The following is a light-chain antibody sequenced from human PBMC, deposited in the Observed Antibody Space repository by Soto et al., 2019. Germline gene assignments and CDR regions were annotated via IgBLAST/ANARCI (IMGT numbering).Light chain of an antibody. V-gene: IGLV1-51*01. CDR3: AAWDTSLSAWM. CDR2: DNN. J-gene: IGLJ3*02. CDR1: RSNVGVNH. Sequence: QSALTQPPSASGTPGQRVTISCSGSRSNVGVNHVNWYQQFPGSAPKLLIYDNNKRPAGIPDRFSGSKSGTSATLGITGLQTGDEADYYCAAWDTSLSAWMFGGGTKLTVL.